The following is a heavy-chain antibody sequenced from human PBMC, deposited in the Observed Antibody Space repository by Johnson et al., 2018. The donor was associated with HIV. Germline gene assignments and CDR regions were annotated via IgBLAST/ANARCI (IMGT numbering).Heavy chain of an antibody. Sequence: QVQLVESGGGVVQPGRSLRLSCAASGFTFSSYGMHWVRQVPGKGLDWVAVIWYDGSNKYYADSVKGRFTISRDNSKNTLYLQMNSLRAEDKAVYYCAKDSMGYNWNQFEAFDIWGQGTMVTVSS. CDR3: AKDSMGYNWNQFEAFDI. CDR1: GFTFSSYG. J-gene: IGHJ3*02. CDR2: IWYDGSNK. D-gene: IGHD1-20*01. V-gene: IGHV3-33*06.